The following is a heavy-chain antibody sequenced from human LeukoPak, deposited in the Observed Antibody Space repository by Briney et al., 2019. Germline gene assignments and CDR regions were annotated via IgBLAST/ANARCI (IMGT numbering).Heavy chain of an antibody. J-gene: IGHJ6*02. CDR2: VFYSGTT. D-gene: IGHD4/OR15-4a*01. CDR1: GGSISNFY. CDR3: AREDPQTRVPEGMDV. V-gene: IGHV4-59*01. Sequence: PSETLSLTCSVSGGSISNFYWSWIRQSPGKGLEWIGYVFYSGTTNSNPSLKSRATISVDTSKNQFFLQLRSVTAADTAVYYCAREDPQTRVPEGMDVWGQGTTVIVSS.